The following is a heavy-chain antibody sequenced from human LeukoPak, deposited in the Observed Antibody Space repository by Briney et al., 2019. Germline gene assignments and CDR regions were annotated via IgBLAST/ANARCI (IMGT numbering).Heavy chain of an antibody. CDR3: ARGGGSSGWYGPNWFDP. Sequence: SETLSLTCAVYGGSFSGYYWSWIRQPPGKRLEWIGEINHSGSTNYNPSLKSRVTISVDTSKNQFSPKLSSVTAADTAVYYCARGGGSSGWYGPNWFDPWGQGTLVTVSS. CDR2: INHSGST. V-gene: IGHV4-34*01. D-gene: IGHD6-19*01. J-gene: IGHJ5*02. CDR1: GGSFSGYY.